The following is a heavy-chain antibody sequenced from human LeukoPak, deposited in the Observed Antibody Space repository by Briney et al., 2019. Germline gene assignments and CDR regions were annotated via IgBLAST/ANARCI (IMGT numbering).Heavy chain of an antibody. V-gene: IGHV1-69*05. Sequence: SVKVSCKASGGTFSSYAISWVRQAPGQGLEWMGGIIPIFGTANYAQKFQGRVTITTDESTSTAYMELSSLRSEDTAVYYCASTAVLWNDVRAGFDCWGQGTLVTVSS. D-gene: IGHD1-1*01. CDR1: GGTFSSYA. CDR3: ASTAVLWNDVRAGFDC. J-gene: IGHJ4*02. CDR2: IIPIFGTA.